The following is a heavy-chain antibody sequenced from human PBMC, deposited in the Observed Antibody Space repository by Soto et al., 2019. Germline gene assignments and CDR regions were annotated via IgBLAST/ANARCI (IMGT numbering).Heavy chain of an antibody. V-gene: IGHV6-1*01. CDR2: TYYRSKWYN. CDR1: GDSVSSNSAA. Sequence: SQTLSLTCAISGDSVSSNSAAWNWIRQSPSRGLEWLGRTYYRSKWYNDYAVSVKSRITINPDTSKNQFSLQLNSVTPEDTAVYYCARDPSGIVGATFDWLAPWGQGTLVTVSS. D-gene: IGHD1-26*01. J-gene: IGHJ5*02. CDR3: ARDPSGIVGATFDWLAP.